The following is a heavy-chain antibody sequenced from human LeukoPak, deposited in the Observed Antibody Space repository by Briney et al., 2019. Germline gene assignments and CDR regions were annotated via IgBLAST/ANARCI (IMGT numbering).Heavy chain of an antibody. D-gene: IGHD1-26*01. V-gene: IGHV3-15*01. Sequence: PGGSLRLSCAASGFTFSNAWMSWVRQAPGKGLEWVGRIKSKTDGGTTDYAAPVKGRFTISRDDSKNTLYLQMNSLKTEDTAVYYCTTDSVVGATSFDYWGQGTLVTASS. J-gene: IGHJ4*02. CDR1: GFTFSNAW. CDR2: IKSKTDGGTT. CDR3: TTDSVVGATSFDY.